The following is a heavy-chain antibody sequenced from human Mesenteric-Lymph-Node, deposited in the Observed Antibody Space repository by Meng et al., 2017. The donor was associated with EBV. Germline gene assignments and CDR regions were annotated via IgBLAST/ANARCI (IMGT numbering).Heavy chain of an antibody. D-gene: IGHD5-24*01. J-gene: IGHJ4*02. Sequence: VQLVEAGGGVAQRGRSLRLPCAASGFTVSSNYMGWVRQAPGKGLEWVSGIYSGGNTYYADSVKGRFTISRDNSENTLYLRMNSLRDEDTAIYYCARGWGDGYSEYWGQGTLVTVSS. V-gene: IGHV3-53*01. CDR2: IYSGGNT. CDR1: GFTVSSNY. CDR3: ARGWGDGYSEY.